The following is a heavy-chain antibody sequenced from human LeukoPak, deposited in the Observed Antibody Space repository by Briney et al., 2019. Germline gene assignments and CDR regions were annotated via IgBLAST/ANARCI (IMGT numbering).Heavy chain of an antibody. J-gene: IGHJ5*02. D-gene: IGHD2-2*01. CDR2: ISYDGSNK. CDR1: GFTFSSYA. Sequence: GGSLRLSCAASGFTFSSYAMHWVRQPPGKGLEWVAVISYDGSNKYYADSVKGRFTISRDNSKNTLYLQMNSLRAEDTAVYYCARGGLHCSSTSCLLNWFDPWGQGTLVTVSS. V-gene: IGHV3-30*04. CDR3: ARGGLHCSSTSCLLNWFDP.